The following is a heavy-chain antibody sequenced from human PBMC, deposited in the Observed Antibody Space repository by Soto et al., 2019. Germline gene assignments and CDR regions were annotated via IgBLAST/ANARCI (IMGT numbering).Heavy chain of an antibody. V-gene: IGHV3-23*01. D-gene: IGHD5-12*01. CDR2: ISGSGHTT. CDR3: VKWGYSVYDFTPPSDYYYFNGVDV. Sequence: PGAPLRLRCAAAGFNFINYAMSWVRQNPGKGLEWVSAISGSGHTTYYAESLKGRFTISRDNSKNTLSLQMNSLRAEDTAVYYCVKWGYSVYDFTPPSDYYYFNGVDVWGQGTTVTVSS. CDR1: GFNFINYA. J-gene: IGHJ6*02.